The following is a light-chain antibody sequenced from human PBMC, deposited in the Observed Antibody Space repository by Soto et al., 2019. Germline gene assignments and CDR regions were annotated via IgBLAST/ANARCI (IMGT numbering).Light chain of an antibody. V-gene: IGLV1-40*01. CDR3: HSYDNSLSGEVL. CDR1: SSNIGAGYD. Sequence: QSVLTQPPSVSGAPGQRVTISCTGSSSNIGAGYDVHWYQQVPGTRPRLLIYANNNRPSGVPDRFSGSKSGTSASLAITGLQAEDEADYYCHSYDNSLSGEVLFGGGTKLTVL. J-gene: IGLJ2*01. CDR2: ANN.